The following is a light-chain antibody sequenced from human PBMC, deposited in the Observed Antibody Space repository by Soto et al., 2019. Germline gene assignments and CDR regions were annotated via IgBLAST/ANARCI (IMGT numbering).Light chain of an antibody. V-gene: IGLV2-11*01. CDR1: STDVGASNN. CDR3: CSYAVTFYV. CDR2: DVS. J-gene: IGLJ1*01. Sequence: QSVLTQPRSVSGSHGHSVTISCTGTSTDVGASNNVSLCQQLPGRAPKLMIYDVSERPSGVPDRFSGSKSGNTASLTISGLQADDEADYYCCSYAVTFYVFGTGTKVTVL.